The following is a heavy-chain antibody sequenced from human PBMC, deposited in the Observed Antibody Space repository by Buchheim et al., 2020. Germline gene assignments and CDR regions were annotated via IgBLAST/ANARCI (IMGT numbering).Heavy chain of an antibody. Sequence: EVQLVESGGDLVQPGGSLTLSCAASGFTFNAYEMNWVRQAPGKGLEWLSYITSSGNTIYYADSVKGRFTISRDNAGSSLSLPMNNLRAEDTAVYYCAREGSFLTGLDVWGQGTT. D-gene: IGHD1-14*01. CDR1: GFTFNAYE. CDR2: ITSSGNTI. V-gene: IGHV3-48*03. CDR3: AREGSFLTGLDV. J-gene: IGHJ6*02.